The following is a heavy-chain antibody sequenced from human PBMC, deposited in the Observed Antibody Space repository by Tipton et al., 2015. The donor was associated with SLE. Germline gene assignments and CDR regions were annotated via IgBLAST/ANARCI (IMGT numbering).Heavy chain of an antibody. Sequence: TLSLTCTVSGGSLNNNFCSWIRQSAGKGLEWIGRVSPSGGTNYNPPLKSRVTMSVDPSRNQFSLNLSSLTAADTAVYFCARDKWGEYTASTGYFWSFDPWGQGIPVTVSS. D-gene: IGHD3-9*01. CDR3: ARDKWGEYTASTGYFWSFDP. CDR1: GGSLNNNF. J-gene: IGHJ5*02. CDR2: VSPSGGT. V-gene: IGHV4-4*07.